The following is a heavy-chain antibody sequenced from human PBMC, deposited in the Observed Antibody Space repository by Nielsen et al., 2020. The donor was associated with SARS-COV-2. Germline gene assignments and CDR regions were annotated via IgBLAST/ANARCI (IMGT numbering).Heavy chain of an antibody. J-gene: IGHJ4*02. V-gene: IGHV1-8*01. Sequence: WVRQAPGQGLEWMGWMNPNSGNTGYAQKFRGRVTMTRNTSISTAYMELSSLRSEDTAVYYCARDFGSSWEGWGQGTLVTVSS. CDR2: MNPNSGNT. CDR3: ARDFGSSWEG. D-gene: IGHD6-13*01.